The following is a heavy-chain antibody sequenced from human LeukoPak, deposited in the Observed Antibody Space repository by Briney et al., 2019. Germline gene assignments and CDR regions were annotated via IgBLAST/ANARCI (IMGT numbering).Heavy chain of an antibody. CDR1: GFPFSSHG. CDR2: ILYDGSNE. V-gene: IGHV3-30*03. CDR3: AREEGLDY. J-gene: IGHJ4*02. Sequence: PGTSLRLSCAASGFPFSSHGMHWVRQAPGMGLEWVALILYDGSNEYYADSVQGRFTISRDSSRNTLYLQMNSLRVEDTAVYYCAREEGLDYWGRATLVTVSS.